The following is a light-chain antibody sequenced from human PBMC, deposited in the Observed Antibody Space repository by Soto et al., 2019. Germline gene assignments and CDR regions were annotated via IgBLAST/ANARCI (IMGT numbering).Light chain of an antibody. CDR3: SSYTRSSTWV. Sequence: QSALTQPASVSGSPGQSITISCTGTSGDIGGYNYVSWYQQHPGKAPKVMIYEVSNRSSGVSNRFSGSKSGNTASLTISGLQAEDEADYYCSSYTRSSTWVFGGGTKVTVL. CDR2: EVS. CDR1: SGDIGGYNY. V-gene: IGLV2-14*01. J-gene: IGLJ3*02.